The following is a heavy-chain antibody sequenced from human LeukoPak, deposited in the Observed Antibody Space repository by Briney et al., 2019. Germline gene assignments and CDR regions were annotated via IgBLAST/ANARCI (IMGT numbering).Heavy chain of an antibody. CDR1: GFIFSRYS. CDR3: ARVGDYGAFDI. CDR2: ISNNGGGGTT. Sequence: GGSLRLSCAASGFIFSRYSMHWVRQAPGKGLQYVSAISNNGGGGTTYYADFVEDRFTISRDNSKNTLFLQMDSLRTEDMAVYYCARVGDYGAFDIWGQGTMVTVSS. D-gene: IGHD4-17*01. J-gene: IGHJ3*02. V-gene: IGHV3-64*02.